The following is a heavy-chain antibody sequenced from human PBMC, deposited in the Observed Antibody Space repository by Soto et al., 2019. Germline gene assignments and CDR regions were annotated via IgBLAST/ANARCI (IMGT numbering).Heavy chain of an antibody. Sequence: ASVKVSCKASGYTFTSYAMHWVRQAPGQRLEWMGWINAGNGNTKYSQKFQGRVTITRDTSASTAYMELSSLRSEDTAVYYCARSRRDGYCSGGSCYWFDPWGQGTLVTVSS. V-gene: IGHV1-3*01. D-gene: IGHD2-15*01. CDR3: ARSRRDGYCSGGSCYWFDP. CDR2: INAGNGNT. J-gene: IGHJ5*02. CDR1: GYTFTSYA.